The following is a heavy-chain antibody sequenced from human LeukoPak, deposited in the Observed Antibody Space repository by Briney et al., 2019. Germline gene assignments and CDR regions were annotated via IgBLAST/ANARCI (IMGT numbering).Heavy chain of an antibody. J-gene: IGHJ4*02. CDR2: IIGSGGST. Sequence: GGSLRLSCAAPGVTFSIYAMSCVRQAPGKGLEWVSAIIGSGGSTYYADSVKGRFTISRDNSKNTLYLQMNSLRAEDTAVYYCAKYSGSGSYAYYFDYWGQGTLVTVSS. CDR3: AKYSGSGSYAYYFDY. D-gene: IGHD3-10*01. V-gene: IGHV3-23*01. CDR1: GVTFSIYA.